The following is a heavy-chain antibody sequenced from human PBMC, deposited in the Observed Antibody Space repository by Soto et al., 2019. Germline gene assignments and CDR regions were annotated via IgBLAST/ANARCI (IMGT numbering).Heavy chain of an antibody. Sequence: QVQLVQSGAEVKKPGSSVKVSCKASGDTFTIFAISWVRQAPGQGLEWMGGIIPTIGTTNYAQRFQGRITVTGDESTGTAYMALSSLKSEDTAVYYCARDLGSGYGPGDYWGQGTLVTVSS. CDR2: IIPTIGTT. CDR1: GDTFTIFA. CDR3: ARDLGSGYGPGDY. V-gene: IGHV1-69*12. J-gene: IGHJ4*02. D-gene: IGHD5-12*01.